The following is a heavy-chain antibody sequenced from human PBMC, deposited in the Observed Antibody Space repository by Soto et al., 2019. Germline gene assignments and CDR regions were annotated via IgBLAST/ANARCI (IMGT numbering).Heavy chain of an antibody. J-gene: IGHJ6*02. CDR1: GYTFTSYY. CDR2: INPSGGST. V-gene: IGHV1-46*01. CDR3: ARDSSGYSSSWYFGYYYGMDV. Sequence: ASVKVSCKASGYTFTSYYMHWVRQAPGQGLEWMGIINPSGGSTSYAQKFQGRVTMTRDTSTSTVYMELSSLRSEDTAVYYCARDSSGYSSSWYFGYYYGMDVWGQGTTVTVSS. D-gene: IGHD6-13*01.